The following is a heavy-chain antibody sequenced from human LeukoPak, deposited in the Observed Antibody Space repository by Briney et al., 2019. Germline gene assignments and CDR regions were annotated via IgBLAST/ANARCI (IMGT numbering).Heavy chain of an antibody. Sequence: SETLSLTCTVSGYSISSGYYWGWIRQPPGKGLEWIGSIYHSGSTYYNPSLKSRVTISVDTSKNQFSLKLSSVTAADTAVYYCARDARNYFDYWGQGTLVTVSS. V-gene: IGHV4-38-2*02. CDR1: GYSISSGYY. CDR3: ARDARNYFDY. J-gene: IGHJ4*02. CDR2: IYHSGST.